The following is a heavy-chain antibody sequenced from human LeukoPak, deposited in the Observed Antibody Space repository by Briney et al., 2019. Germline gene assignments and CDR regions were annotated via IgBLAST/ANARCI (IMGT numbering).Heavy chain of an antibody. CDR3: AKDGQTWSNYFDY. V-gene: IGHV3-7*01. CDR2: INQDGGEK. Sequence: GGSLRLSCAASGFTFSDKWMSWVRQAPGKGLEWVANINQDGGEKFFVASVKGRFTISRDNAKNSLYLQMNSLRAEDTAVYYCAKDGQTWSNYFDYWGQGTLVTVSS. J-gene: IGHJ4*02. CDR1: GFTFSDKW.